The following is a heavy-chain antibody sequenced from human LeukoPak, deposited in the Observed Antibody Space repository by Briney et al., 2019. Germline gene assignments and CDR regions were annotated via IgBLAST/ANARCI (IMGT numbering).Heavy chain of an antibody. V-gene: IGHV4-39*01. J-gene: IGHJ4*02. CDR3: AAWRTAKTGFDY. CDR2: IYYSGSP. CDR1: GGSISNNNYY. D-gene: IGHD1-1*01. Sequence: SETLSLTCTVSGGSISNNNYYWAWIRQPPGKGLECIGSIYYSGSPYYNPSLKSRVTISVDTSKNQFSLRLSSVTAADTAVYYCAAWRTAKTGFDYWGQGTLVTVSS.